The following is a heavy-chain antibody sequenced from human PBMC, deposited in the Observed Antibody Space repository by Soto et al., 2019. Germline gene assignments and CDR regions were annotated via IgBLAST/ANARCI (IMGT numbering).Heavy chain of an antibody. V-gene: IGHV4-34*01. D-gene: IGHD3-22*01. Sequence: ETLSLTCAVFVGAFSGYYWGWIRQPPGKGLEWIGEINHSGSTNYNPSLKSRVTISVDTSKNQFSLKLSSVTAADTAVYYCARGRDYYDSNTWFDPWGQGTLVNVS. CDR2: INHSGST. CDR1: VGAFSGYY. CDR3: ARGRDYYDSNTWFDP. J-gene: IGHJ5*02.